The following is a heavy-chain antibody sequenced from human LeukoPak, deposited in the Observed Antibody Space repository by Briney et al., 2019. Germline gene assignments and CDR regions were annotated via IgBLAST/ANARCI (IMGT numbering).Heavy chain of an antibody. CDR1: GDSISSNDAA. D-gene: IGHD3/OR15-3a*01. Sequence: PSQTLSLTCAISGDSISSNDAAWYWLRQSPSRGLEWLGRTYYGSKWSSDYAVSVKSRIAISSDTSRNQISLQLNSVTPEDTAVYYCAYWTQRWGPGILVTVSS. CDR3: AYWTQR. V-gene: IGHV6-1*01. J-gene: IGHJ4*02. CDR2: TYYGSKWSS.